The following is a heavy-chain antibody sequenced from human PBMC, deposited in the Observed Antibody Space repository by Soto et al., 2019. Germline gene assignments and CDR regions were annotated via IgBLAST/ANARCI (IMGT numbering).Heavy chain of an antibody. D-gene: IGHD3-22*01. Sequence: SETLSLTCTVSGGSVSSGRYYWSWIRQPPGKGLEWIGYIYYSGSTNYNPSLKSRVTISVDTSKNQFSLKLSSVTAADTAVYYCARDLMIGFDPWGQGTLVTVS. CDR1: GGSVSSGRYY. CDR2: IYYSGST. CDR3: ARDLMIGFDP. V-gene: IGHV4-61*01. J-gene: IGHJ5*02.